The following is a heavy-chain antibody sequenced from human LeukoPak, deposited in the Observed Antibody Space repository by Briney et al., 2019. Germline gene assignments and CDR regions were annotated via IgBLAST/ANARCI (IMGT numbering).Heavy chain of an antibody. V-gene: IGHV3-21*01. J-gene: IGHJ4*02. CDR3: ATEDSSGWYGGAFDS. CDR2: ISSSNSPI. CDR1: GFTFSSYT. Sequence: GGSLRLSCAASGFTFSSYTMNWVRQAPGKGLEWVSSISSSNSPIYYADSVRGRFTLSRDNARNSLYLQINSLRAEDTAVYYCATEDSSGWYGGAFDSWGQGTLVTVSS. D-gene: IGHD6-19*01.